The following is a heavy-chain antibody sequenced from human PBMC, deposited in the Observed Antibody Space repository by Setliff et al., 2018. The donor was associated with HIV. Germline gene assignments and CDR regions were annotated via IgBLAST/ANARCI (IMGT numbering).Heavy chain of an antibody. V-gene: IGHV3-48*04. D-gene: IGHD2-15*01. CDR1: GFTFSSYS. CDR3: ATLWMRGGYFDT. CDR2: ISSSSSTR. J-gene: IGHJ4*02. Sequence: GGSLRLSCSASGFTFSSYSMNWVRQAPGKGLEWVSYISSSSSTRYYAGSVKGRFTISRENAKNSLYLQMNSLRPEDTAVYYCATLWMRGGYFDTWGQGTLVTVSS.